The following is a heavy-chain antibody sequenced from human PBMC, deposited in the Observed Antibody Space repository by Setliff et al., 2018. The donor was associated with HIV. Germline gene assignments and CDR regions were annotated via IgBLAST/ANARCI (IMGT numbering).Heavy chain of an antibody. CDR3: ATDCAVVGGTGSLDS. J-gene: IGHJ4*02. CDR2: ITSGSTYV. D-gene: IGHD1-26*01. Sequence: GGSLRLSCAASGFTFTDYTMNGVRQAPGKGLEWVSSITSGSTYVNYADSVKGRFSISRDNAKNSLYLQMNSLRVEDTAVYYCATDCAVVGGTGSLDSWGQGTLVTVSS. V-gene: IGHV3-21*04. CDR1: GFTFTDYT.